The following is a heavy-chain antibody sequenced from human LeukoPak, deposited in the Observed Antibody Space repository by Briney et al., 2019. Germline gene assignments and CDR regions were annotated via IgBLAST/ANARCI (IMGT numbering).Heavy chain of an antibody. Sequence: SETLSLTCTVSGGSIRSSSYYWGWIRQPPGKGLQWMGSIYYSGSTYYNPSLKSRVTISLDTSKNQFSLKLSSVTAADTAAYYCASAAEGEEYYYMDVWGKGTTVTVSS. J-gene: IGHJ6*03. CDR1: GGSIRSSSYY. D-gene: IGHD2-21*01. V-gene: IGHV4-39*07. CDR2: IYYSGST. CDR3: ASAAEGEEYYYMDV.